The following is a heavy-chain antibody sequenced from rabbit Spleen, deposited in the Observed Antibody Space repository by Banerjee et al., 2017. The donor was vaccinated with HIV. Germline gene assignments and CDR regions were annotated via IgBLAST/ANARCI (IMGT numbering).Heavy chain of an antibody. D-gene: IGHD2-1*01. V-gene: IGHV1S45*01. J-gene: IGHJ4*01. CDR2: TTTGGSGFT. Sequence: QEQLEESGGDLVKPEGSLTLTCTTSGFTITNSHYMCWVRQAPGKGLEWVACTTTGGSGFTYYASWAKGRFTISKTSSTTVTLQMTSLTAADTATYFCARGVVADYGPYYLNLWGQGTLVTVS. CDR3: ARGVVADYGPYYLNL. CDR1: GFTITNSHY.